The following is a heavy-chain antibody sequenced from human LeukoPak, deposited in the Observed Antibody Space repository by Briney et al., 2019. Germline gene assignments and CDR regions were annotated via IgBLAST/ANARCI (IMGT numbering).Heavy chain of an antibody. CDR3: ASHSYGLYYYSYYMDV. D-gene: IGHD5-18*01. J-gene: IGHJ6*03. V-gene: IGHV1-69*05. CDR1: GGTFSSYA. CDR2: IIPIFGTA. Sequence: SVKVSCKASGGTFSSYAISWVRQAPGQGLEWMGGIIPIFGTANYAQKFQGRVTITTDESTSTAYMELSSLRSEDTAVYYCASHSYGLYYYSYYMDVWGKGTTVTVSS.